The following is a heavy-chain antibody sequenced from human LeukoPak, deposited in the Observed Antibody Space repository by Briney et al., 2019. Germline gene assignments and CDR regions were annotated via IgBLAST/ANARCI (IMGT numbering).Heavy chain of an antibody. Sequence: GGSLRLSCTASGFTFSDYYMSWIRQTPGKGLEWVSALSGGGDTTYYADSVKGRFTISRDNSKNILYLEMNSLRAEDAAVYYCAKDHNYASGSSYLVGPHYYYMDVWGKGTTVTISS. J-gene: IGHJ6*03. CDR3: AKDHNYASGSSYLVGPHYYYMDV. D-gene: IGHD3-10*01. CDR1: GFTFSDYY. CDR2: LSGGGDTT. V-gene: IGHV3-23*01.